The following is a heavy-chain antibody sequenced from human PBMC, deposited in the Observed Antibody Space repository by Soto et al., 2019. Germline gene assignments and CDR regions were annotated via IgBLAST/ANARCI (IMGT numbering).Heavy chain of an antibody. CDR3: AKDLGRGYSYGPRGYYYGMDV. J-gene: IGHJ6*02. D-gene: IGHD5-18*01. CDR1: GFTFDDYA. V-gene: IGHV3-9*01. Sequence: PGGSLRLSCAASGFTFDDYAMPWVRQAPGKGLEWVSGISWNSGSIGYADSVKGRFTISRDNAKNSLYLQMNSLRAEDTALYYCAKDLGRGYSYGPRGYYYGMDVWGQGTTVTVSS. CDR2: ISWNSGSI.